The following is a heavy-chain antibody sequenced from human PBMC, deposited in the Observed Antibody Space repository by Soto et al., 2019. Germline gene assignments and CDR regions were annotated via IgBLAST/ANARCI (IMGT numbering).Heavy chain of an antibody. CDR2: IIPILGIA. CDR3: ARALDSGYDSPFDY. V-gene: IGHV1-69*02. Sequence: SVKVSCTASGGTFSSYTISWVRQAPGQGLEWMGRIIPILGIANYAQKFQGRVTITADKSTSTAYMELSSLRSEDTAVYYCARALDSGYDSPFDYWGQGTLVTVSS. J-gene: IGHJ4*02. CDR1: GGTFSSYT. D-gene: IGHD5-12*01.